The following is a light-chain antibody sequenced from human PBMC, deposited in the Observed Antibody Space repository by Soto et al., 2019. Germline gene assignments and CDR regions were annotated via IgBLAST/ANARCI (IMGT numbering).Light chain of an antibody. Sequence: DIQMTQSPSSLSASVGDRVTITCRASQGISNYLAWYQQKPGKATKLLVYAASSLQSGVPSRFSGSGSGTEFTLTFSRMEPEDFALYYCQQYGSSHPNTFGQGTRLEIK. V-gene: IGKV1-16*01. CDR3: QQYGSSHPNT. CDR1: QGISNY. CDR2: AAS. J-gene: IGKJ5*01.